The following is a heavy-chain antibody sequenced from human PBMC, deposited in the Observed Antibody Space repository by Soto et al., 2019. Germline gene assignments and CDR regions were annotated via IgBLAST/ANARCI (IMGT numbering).Heavy chain of an antibody. V-gene: IGHV1-69*01. D-gene: IGHD2-15*01. CDR1: GGTFSSYA. CDR2: IIPIFGTA. Sequence: QVQLVQSGAEVKKPGSSVNVSCKASGGTFSSYAISWVRQAPGQGLEWMGGIIPIFGTANYAQKFQGRVTIATDEATSTASMELSSLRSEDTAVYYCARWGRVHRYCSGGSCYTWFDPWGQGTLVTVSS. CDR3: ARWGRVHRYCSGGSCYTWFDP. J-gene: IGHJ5*02.